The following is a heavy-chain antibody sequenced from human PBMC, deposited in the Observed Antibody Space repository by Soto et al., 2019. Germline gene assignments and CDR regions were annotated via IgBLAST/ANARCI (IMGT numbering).Heavy chain of an antibody. Sequence: QVQLVQSGAEVKKPGSSVKVSCKASGGTFSSYTISWVRQAPGQGLEWMGRIIPILGIANYAQKFQGRVTITADKSTCTAYMELSSLRSDDTAVYYCARVGYDILTGYYQADYWGQGTLVTFSS. D-gene: IGHD3-9*01. CDR1: GGTFSSYT. V-gene: IGHV1-69*02. CDR3: ARVGYDILTGYYQADY. J-gene: IGHJ4*02. CDR2: IIPILGIA.